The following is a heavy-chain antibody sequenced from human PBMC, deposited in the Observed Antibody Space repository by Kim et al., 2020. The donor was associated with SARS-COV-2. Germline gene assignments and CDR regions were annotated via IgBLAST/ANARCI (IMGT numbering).Heavy chain of an antibody. Sequence: SKTYAQKFQGRVSMTRDTSTSTVYMELSSLRSEDTAVYYCARGVSYGMDVWGQGTTVTVSS. V-gene: IGHV1-46*01. CDR3: ARGVSYGMDV. CDR2: SK. J-gene: IGHJ6*02.